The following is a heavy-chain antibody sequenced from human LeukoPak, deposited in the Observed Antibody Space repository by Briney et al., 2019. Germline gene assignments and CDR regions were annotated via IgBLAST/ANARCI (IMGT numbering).Heavy chain of an antibody. D-gene: IGHD3-22*01. V-gene: IGHV4-59*12. J-gene: IGHJ4*02. CDR1: GGSISSYY. Sequence: SETLSLTCTVSGGSISSYYWSWIRQPPGKGLEWIGYIYYSGSTNYNPSLKSRVTISVDTSKNQFSLKLSSVTAADTAVYYCARDGGSGYLRSFFDYWGQGTLVTVSS. CDR2: IYYSGST. CDR3: ARDGGSGYLRSFFDY.